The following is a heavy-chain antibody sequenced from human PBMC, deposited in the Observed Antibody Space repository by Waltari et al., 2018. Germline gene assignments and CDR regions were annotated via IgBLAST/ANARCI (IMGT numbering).Heavy chain of an antibody. CDR3: AKDTPPSTYSLGYFDC. J-gene: IGHJ4*02. V-gene: IGHV3-23*01. CDR1: GLRFSDYA. CDR2: ISGSGGPT. Sequence: EVQLTESGGGLVQPGGSPRLSCAASGLRFSDYAMAWVRQAPGEGLEWVSVISGSGGPTYYADSVKGRFTISRDDSKNTLYLQMNSLRVEDTAVYYCAKDTPPSTYSLGYFDCWGQGTLVTVSS. D-gene: IGHD4-4*01.